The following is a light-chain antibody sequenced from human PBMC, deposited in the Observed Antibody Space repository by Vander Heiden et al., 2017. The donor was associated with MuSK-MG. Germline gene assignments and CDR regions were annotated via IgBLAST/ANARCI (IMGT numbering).Light chain of an antibody. CDR2: DAA. J-gene: IGKJ5*01. V-gene: IGKV3-11*01. CDR3: QQRSNWPPFT. CDR1: QSVNTF. Sequence: EIVLTQSPGTLSLSPGERATLSCRASQSVNTFLDWSQQRPGQAPRLLIYDAAKRATSIPARFSGSGSGTDFTLTISSREPEDFAVYFCQQRSNWPPFTFGQGTQVETK.